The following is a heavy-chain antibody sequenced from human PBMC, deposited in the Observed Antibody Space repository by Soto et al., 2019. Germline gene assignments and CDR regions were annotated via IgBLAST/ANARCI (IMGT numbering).Heavy chain of an antibody. D-gene: IGHD3-10*01. CDR2: IYYSGST. CDR3: ARINPGAGYYYAMDV. CDR1: GGSISSYY. V-gene: IGHV4-59*08. Sequence: SETLSLTCTVSGGSISSYYWSWIRQPPGKGLEWIGYIYYSGSTNHNPSLKSRVTISVDTSKNQFSLKLSSVTAADTAVYYCARINPGAGYYYAMDVWGQGTTVTVSS. J-gene: IGHJ6*02.